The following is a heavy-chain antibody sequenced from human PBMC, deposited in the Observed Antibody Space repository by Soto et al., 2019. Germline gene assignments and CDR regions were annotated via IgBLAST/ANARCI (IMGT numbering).Heavy chain of an antibody. V-gene: IGHV1-18*01. CDR3: ARKGGGWGPADN. CDR2: ISAYTGNT. D-gene: IGHD3-16*01. J-gene: IGHJ4*02. Sequence: QVQLVQSGAEVKSPGASVKVSCKASGYTFSNNGINWVRQAPGQGLEWMGWISAYTGNTKYAQSFQGGVTLTTDTSTSTAYLELRTLRYDDTAVYYCARKGGGWGPADNWGQGTLVTVSS. CDR1: GYTFSNNG.